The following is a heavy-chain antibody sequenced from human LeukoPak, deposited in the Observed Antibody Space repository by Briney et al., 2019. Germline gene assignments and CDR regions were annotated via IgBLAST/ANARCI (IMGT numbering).Heavy chain of an antibody. V-gene: IGHV4-59*11. Sequence: SETLSLTCAVYGESFSGHYWTWIRQPPGKGLEWIGDIYYSGSTNYNPSLKSRVTISVDTSKNQFSLKLSSVTAADTAVYYCASRTYYYDSSGYTFDYWGQGTLVTVSS. CDR3: ASRTYYYDSSGYTFDY. J-gene: IGHJ4*02. CDR2: IYYSGST. D-gene: IGHD3-22*01. CDR1: GESFSGHY.